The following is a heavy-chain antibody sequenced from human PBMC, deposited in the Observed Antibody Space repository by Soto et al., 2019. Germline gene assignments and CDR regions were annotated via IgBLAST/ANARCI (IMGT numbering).Heavy chain of an antibody. CDR3: ARGKSDLGYCSGGSCYGWFDP. J-gene: IGHJ5*02. V-gene: IGHV4-39*07. CDR1: GGSISSRGYY. D-gene: IGHD2-15*01. CDR2: IYYSGST. Sequence: SETLSLTCTVSGGSISSRGYYWGWIRQPPGKGLEWIGTIYYSGSTYYNPSLKSRVTISVDTSKNQFSLRLSSVTAADTAVYYCARGKSDLGYCSGGSCYGWFDPWGQGTLVTVSS.